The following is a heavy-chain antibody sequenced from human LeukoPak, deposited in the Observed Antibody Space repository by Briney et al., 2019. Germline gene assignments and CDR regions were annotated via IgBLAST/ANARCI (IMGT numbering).Heavy chain of an antibody. Sequence: GGSLRLSCAASGFTFSSCWMSWVRQAPGKGLEWAASIKQDGSEKYYVDSVKGRFTISRDNAKNSLYLQMNSLRAEDTAVYYCATSSGWYLRSFDYWGQGTLVTVSS. CDR2: IKQDGSEK. D-gene: IGHD6-19*01. J-gene: IGHJ4*02. V-gene: IGHV3-7*01. CDR3: ATSSGWYLRSFDY. CDR1: GFTFSSCW.